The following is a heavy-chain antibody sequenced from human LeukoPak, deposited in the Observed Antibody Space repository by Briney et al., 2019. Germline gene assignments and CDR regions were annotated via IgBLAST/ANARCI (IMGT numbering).Heavy chain of an antibody. J-gene: IGHJ4*02. V-gene: IGHV4-39*02. D-gene: IGHD6-13*01. CDR1: GGSISSRSYY. CDR3: ARDHSSSSEDY. Sequence: SETLSLTCTVSGGSISSRSYYWGWIRQPPGKGLEWIGSIYYSGYTYYNPSLEGRVTISVDTSKSQFSLRLSPVTAADTAVYYCARDHSSSSEDYWGQGTLVTVSS. CDR2: IYYSGYT.